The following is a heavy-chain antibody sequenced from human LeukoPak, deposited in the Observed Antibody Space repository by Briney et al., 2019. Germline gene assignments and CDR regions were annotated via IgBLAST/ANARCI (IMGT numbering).Heavy chain of an antibody. V-gene: IGHV3-7*01. CDR1: GFTFGAYW. Sequence: GGSLRLSCAASGFTFGAYWMTWVRQAPGKGLEWVANIKQDGNEKYYVDFVKGRFAISRDNAKNSLYLDMNSLRAEDTAVYYCARDRAVLVAATYSYYYMDVWGKGTTVTVSS. J-gene: IGHJ6*03. CDR2: IKQDGNEK. D-gene: IGHD2-15*01. CDR3: ARDRAVLVAATYSYYYMDV.